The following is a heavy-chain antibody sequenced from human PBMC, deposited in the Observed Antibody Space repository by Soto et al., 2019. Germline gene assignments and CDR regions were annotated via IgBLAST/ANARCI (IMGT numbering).Heavy chain of an antibody. V-gene: IGHV2-5*02. CDR3: ARLKDLYLPFDY. CDR1: GFSLSTSEVG. Sequence: QITLKESGPTLVKPTQTLTLTCTFSGFSLSTSEVGVGWIRQPPGKALEWLAIIYWDDDKRYSPALKSRLTVTKDTSKNQVLLTMTNMDAVDTGTYYCARLKDLYLPFDYWGQASLVTVSS. CDR2: IYWDDDK. J-gene: IGHJ4*02.